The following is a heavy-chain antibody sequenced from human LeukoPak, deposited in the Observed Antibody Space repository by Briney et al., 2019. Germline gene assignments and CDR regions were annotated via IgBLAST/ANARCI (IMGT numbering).Heavy chain of an antibody. CDR3: ARGGGSSSYYYYMDV. D-gene: IGHD6-6*01. CDR1: GGSISSGSYY. Sequence: SETLSLTCTVSGGSISSGSYYWSWIRQPAGKGLEWIGRIYTSGSTNYNPSLKSRVTISVDTSKNQFSLKLSSVTAADTAVYYCARGGGSSSYYYYMDVWGKGTTVTVSS. CDR2: IYTSGST. V-gene: IGHV4-61*02. J-gene: IGHJ6*03.